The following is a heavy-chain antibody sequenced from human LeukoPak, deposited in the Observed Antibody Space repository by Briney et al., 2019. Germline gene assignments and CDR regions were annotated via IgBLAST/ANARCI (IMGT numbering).Heavy chain of an antibody. J-gene: IGHJ4*02. CDR3: ARGKEKWLDHFDY. Sequence: GGSLRLSCAASGFTFSSCWMHWVRQAPGKGLEWVSAISGSGGSTYYADSVKGRFTMSRDNAKNSLYLQMDSLRDEDTAVYYCARGKEKWLDHFDYWGQGSLVTVSS. CDR1: GFTFSSCW. D-gene: IGHD6-19*01. CDR2: ISGSGGST. V-gene: IGHV3-48*02.